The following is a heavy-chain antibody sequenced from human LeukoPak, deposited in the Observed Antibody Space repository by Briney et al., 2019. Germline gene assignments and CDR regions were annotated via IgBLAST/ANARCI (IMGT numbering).Heavy chain of an antibody. CDR3: ASSGGAGTTYYDYVWGSYRYMAFDI. D-gene: IGHD3-16*02. V-gene: IGHV4-59*01. CDR1: SGSISSYY. CDR2: IYYSGSN. J-gene: IGHJ3*02. Sequence: PSETLSLTCTVSSGSISSYYWSWIRQPPGKGREWIGYIYYSGSNNYNPSLKSRVTISVDTSKNQFSLKLSSVTAADTAVYYCASSGGAGTTYYDYVWGSYRYMAFDIWGQGTMVTVSS.